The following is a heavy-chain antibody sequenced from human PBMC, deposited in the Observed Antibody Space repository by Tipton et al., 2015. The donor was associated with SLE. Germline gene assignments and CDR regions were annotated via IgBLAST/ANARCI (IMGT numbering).Heavy chain of an antibody. CDR3: ARRSVQEAFDI. CDR2: IYHNGDT. CDR1: GSSISSGYY. Sequence: TLSLTCPVSGSSISSGYYWGWIRQPPGKGLEWIGTIYHNGDTYYKSSLKSRVTISVDTSKNHLSLKLRSVTAADTAVYFCARRSVQEAFDIWGQGTMVTVSS. V-gene: IGHV4-38-2*01. D-gene: IGHD1-1*01. J-gene: IGHJ3*02.